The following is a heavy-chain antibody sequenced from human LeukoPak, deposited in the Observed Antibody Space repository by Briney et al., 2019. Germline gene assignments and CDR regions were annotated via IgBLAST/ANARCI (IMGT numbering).Heavy chain of an antibody. Sequence: SETLSLTCTVSGGSISSGDYYWSWIRQPPGKGLQWIAYMYYSGSTYYNPSLKSRVTMSADTSKNQLSLKLSSVTAADTAVYYCARAYYYDSRIDPWGQGILVTVSS. D-gene: IGHD3-22*01. CDR1: GGSISSGDYY. CDR2: MYYSGST. CDR3: ARAYYYDSRIDP. J-gene: IGHJ5*02. V-gene: IGHV4-30-4*01.